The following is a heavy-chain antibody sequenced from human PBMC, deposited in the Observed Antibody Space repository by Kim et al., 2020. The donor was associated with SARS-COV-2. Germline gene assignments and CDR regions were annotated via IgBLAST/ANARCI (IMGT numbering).Heavy chain of an antibody. CDR3: AKSHVRGVILTWDQLSYYGMDV. Sequence: GGSLRLSCAASGFTFSSYGMHWVRQAPGKGLEWVAVISYDGSNKYYADSVKGRFTISRDNSKNTLYLQMNSLRAEDTAVYYCAKSHVRGVILTWDQLSYYGMDVWGQGTTVTVPS. CDR2: ISYDGSNK. V-gene: IGHV3-30*18. CDR1: GFTFSSYG. D-gene: IGHD3-10*01. J-gene: IGHJ6*02.